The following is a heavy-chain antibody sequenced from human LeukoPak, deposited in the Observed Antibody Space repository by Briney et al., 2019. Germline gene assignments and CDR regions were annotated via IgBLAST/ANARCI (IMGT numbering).Heavy chain of an antibody. Sequence: ASVKVSCKASGYTFTGYYMHWVRQAPGQGLEWTGWINPNSGGTSYAQKFQGRVTMTRDTSISTAYMELSRLRSDDTAVYYCARYRVGATAIDYWGQGTLVTVSS. CDR3: ARYRVGATAIDY. D-gene: IGHD1-26*01. V-gene: IGHV1-2*02. J-gene: IGHJ4*02. CDR2: INPNSGGT. CDR1: GYTFTGYY.